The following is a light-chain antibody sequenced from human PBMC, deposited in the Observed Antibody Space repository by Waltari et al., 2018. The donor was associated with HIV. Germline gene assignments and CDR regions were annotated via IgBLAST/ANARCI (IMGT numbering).Light chain of an antibody. V-gene: IGLV2-11*01. Sequence: QSALTQPRSMSGSPGQSLTISCTGNKSDLGNYNYVSWYQEHPGKAPKLLIYDVNKRPAGVPSRFAGSKSGNTASLTISGLQADDEADYYCCSYAGRKTYVVFGGGTKLTVL. J-gene: IGLJ2*01. CDR3: CSYAGRKTYVV. CDR1: KSDLGNYNY. CDR2: DVN.